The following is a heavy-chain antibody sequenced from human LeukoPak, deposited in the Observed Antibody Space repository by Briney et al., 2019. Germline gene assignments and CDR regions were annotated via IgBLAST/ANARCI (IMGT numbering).Heavy chain of an antibody. CDR2: IYYSGST. V-gene: IGHV4-59*01. CDR3: ARAGQFIQVRGRTYYFDY. CDR1: GVSISSYY. Sequence: PSETLSLTCTVSGVSISSYYWSWIRQPPGKGLEWIGYIYYSGSTNYNPSLKSRVTISVDTSKNQFSLKLSSVTAADTAVYYCARAGQFIQVRGRTYYFDYWGQGTLVTVSS. D-gene: IGHD3-10*01. J-gene: IGHJ4*02.